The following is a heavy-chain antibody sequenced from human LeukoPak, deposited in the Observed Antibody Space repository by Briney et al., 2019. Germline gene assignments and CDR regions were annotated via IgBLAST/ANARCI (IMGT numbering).Heavy chain of an antibody. D-gene: IGHD6-13*01. V-gene: IGHV4-59*08. CDR3: ARSASSSWYRKPYYYYMDV. CDR1: GGSISSYY. J-gene: IGHJ6*03. Sequence: KPSETLSLTCTVSGGSISSYYWSWIRQPPGKGLEWIGYIYYGGSTNYNPSLKSRVTISVDTSKNQFSLKLSSVTAADTAVYYCARSASSSWYRKPYYYYMDVWGKGTTVTVSS. CDR2: IYYGGST.